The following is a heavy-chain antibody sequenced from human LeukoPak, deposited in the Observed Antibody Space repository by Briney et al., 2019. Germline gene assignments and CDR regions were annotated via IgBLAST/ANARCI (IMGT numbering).Heavy chain of an antibody. CDR1: GGSISSYS. V-gene: IGHV4-4*07. D-gene: IGHD3-10*01. Sequence: SETLSLTCTVSGGSISSYSWSWIRQPAGKGLEWIGRIYTSGNTNYNPSLKSRVTISVDTSKNQFSLKLSSVTAADTAVYYCAREKGGVDSLTMVRGVMKEDSYYYYYMDVWGKGTTVTISS. J-gene: IGHJ6*03. CDR2: IYTSGNT. CDR3: AREKGGVDSLTMVRGVMKEDSYYYYYMDV.